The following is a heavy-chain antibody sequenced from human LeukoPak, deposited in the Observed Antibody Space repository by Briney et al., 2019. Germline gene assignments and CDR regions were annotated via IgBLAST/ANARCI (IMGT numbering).Heavy chain of an antibody. V-gene: IGHV3-21*01. Sequence: PGGSLRLSCAASGFTFSSYSMNWVRQAPGKGLEWVSSISSSSSYIYYADSVKGRFTFSRDNAKNSLYLQMNSLRAEDTAVYYCARDRGYCSSTSCYTLGIFDYWGQGTLVTVSS. J-gene: IGHJ4*02. CDR3: ARDRGYCSSTSCYTLGIFDY. D-gene: IGHD2-2*02. CDR2: ISSSSSYI. CDR1: GFTFSSYS.